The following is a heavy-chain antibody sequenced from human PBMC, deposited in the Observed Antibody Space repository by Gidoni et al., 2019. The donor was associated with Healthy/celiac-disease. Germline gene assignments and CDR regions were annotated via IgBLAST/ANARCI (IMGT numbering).Heavy chain of an antibody. CDR2: INPNSGGT. CDR3: ARAEEGGSGDNYYYYGMDV. V-gene: IGHV1-2*02. J-gene: IGHJ6*02. CDR1: GYTFTGYY. Sequence: QVQLVQSGAEVKKPGASVKVSCKASGYTFTGYYMHWVRQAPGTGLEWMGWINPNSGGTNYAQKFEGRVTMTRDTSISTAYMELSRLRSDDTAVYYWARAEEGGSGDNYYYYGMDVWGQGTTVTVSS. D-gene: IGHD3-10*01.